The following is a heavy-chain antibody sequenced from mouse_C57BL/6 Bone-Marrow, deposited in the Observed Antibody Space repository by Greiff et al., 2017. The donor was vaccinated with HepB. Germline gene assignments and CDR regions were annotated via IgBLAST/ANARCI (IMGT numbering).Heavy chain of an antibody. Sequence: QVQLKESGAELVRPGTSVKMSCKASGYTFTNYWIGWAKQRPGHGLEWIGDIYPGGGYTNYNEKFKGKATLTADKSSSTAYMQFSSLTSEDSAIYYCARYPDYYGSSYYYWYFDVWGTGTTVTVSS. CDR1: GYTFTNYW. CDR2: IYPGGGYT. J-gene: IGHJ1*03. D-gene: IGHD1-1*01. CDR3: ARYPDYYGSSYYYWYFDV. V-gene: IGHV1-63*01.